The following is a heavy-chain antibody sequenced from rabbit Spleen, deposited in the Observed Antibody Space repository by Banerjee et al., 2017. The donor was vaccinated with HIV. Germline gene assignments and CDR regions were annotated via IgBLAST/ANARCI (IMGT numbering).Heavy chain of an antibody. Sequence: QEQLEESGGDLVKPEGSLTLTCTASGFSFSSNYYMCWVRQAPGKGLEWIACIYTDSNGSTRYASWAKGRFMMSRTSSTTVTLQMTSLTVADTATYFCARDSSSSFSSYGMDLWGPGTLVTVS. J-gene: IGHJ6*01. CDR2: IYTDSNGST. CDR1: GFSFSSNYY. CDR3: ARDSSSSFSSYGMDL. V-gene: IGHV1S45*01. D-gene: IGHD1-1*01.